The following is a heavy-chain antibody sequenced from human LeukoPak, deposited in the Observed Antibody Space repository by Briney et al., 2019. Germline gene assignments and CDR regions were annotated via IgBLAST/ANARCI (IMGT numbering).Heavy chain of an antibody. CDR3: ARVARCTSCFDVDY. CDR2: FFLKGST. V-gene: IGHV4-38-2*02. CDR1: GYSITSAYY. D-gene: IGHD2-2*01. J-gene: IGHJ4*02. Sequence: KTSETLSLTCTVSGYSITSAYYWGWIRQPPGKGLEWIGSFFLKGSTYYNPSLKSLVTISVDTSKNQFSLTLSSVTAADTAVYYCARVARCTSCFDVDYWGQGTLVTVSS.